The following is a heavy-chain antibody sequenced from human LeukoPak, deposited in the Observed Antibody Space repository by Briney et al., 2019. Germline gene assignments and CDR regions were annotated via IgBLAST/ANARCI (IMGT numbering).Heavy chain of an antibody. Sequence: GGSLRLSCAASEFMLTNYAMHWVRQAPGKGLEWVAVISYHGTSKYYADSVKGRFTISRDISRNTLYLQMDSLRAEDTAVYYCARAGPNDHRFDYWGQGTLVTVSS. CDR3: ARAGPNDHRFDY. V-gene: IGHV3-30-3*01. CDR2: ISYHGTSK. J-gene: IGHJ4*02. CDR1: EFMLTNYA. D-gene: IGHD1-1*01.